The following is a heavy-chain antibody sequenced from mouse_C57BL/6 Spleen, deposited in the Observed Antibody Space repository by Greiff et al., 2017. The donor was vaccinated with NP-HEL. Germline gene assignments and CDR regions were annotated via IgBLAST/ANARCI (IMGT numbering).Heavy chain of an antibody. Sequence: VQRVESGPELVKPGASVKISCKASGYAFSSSWMNWVKQRPGKGLEWIGRIYPGDGDTNYNGKFKGKATLTADKSSSTAYMQLSSLTSEDSAVYFCARSYYDYDEGFAYWGQGTLVTVSA. CDR2: IYPGDGDT. D-gene: IGHD2-4*01. CDR1: GYAFSSSW. CDR3: ARSYYDYDEGFAY. J-gene: IGHJ3*01. V-gene: IGHV1-82*01.